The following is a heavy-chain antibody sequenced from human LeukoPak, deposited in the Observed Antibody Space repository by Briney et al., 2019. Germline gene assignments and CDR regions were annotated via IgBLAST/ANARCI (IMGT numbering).Heavy chain of an antibody. D-gene: IGHD3-3*01. CDR1: GGSISSSSYY. V-gene: IGHV4-39*07. CDR3: AREGPSRLRFLEWLLPFDP. CDR2: IYYSGST. J-gene: IGHJ5*02. Sequence: SETLSLACTVSGGSISSSSYYWGWIRQPPGKGLEWIGSIYYSGSTYYNPSLKSRVTISVDRSKNQFSLKLSSVTAADTAVYYCAREGPSRLRFLEWLLPFDPWGQGTLVTVSS.